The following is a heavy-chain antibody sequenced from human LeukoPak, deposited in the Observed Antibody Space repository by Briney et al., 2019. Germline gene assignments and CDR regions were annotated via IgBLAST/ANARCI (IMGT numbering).Heavy chain of an antibody. V-gene: IGHV3-23*01. Sequence: GGSLRLSCAASGFTFSIHGMNWVRQGPGKGLEWVSGITGSGGSTYYADSVKGRFTISRDNSKNTLYLQMNSLRAEDTAVYYCAKDGWYSGSYYTYFDYWGQGTLVTVSS. D-gene: IGHD1-26*01. CDR3: AKDGWYSGSYYTYFDY. J-gene: IGHJ4*02. CDR1: GFTFSIHG. CDR2: ITGSGGST.